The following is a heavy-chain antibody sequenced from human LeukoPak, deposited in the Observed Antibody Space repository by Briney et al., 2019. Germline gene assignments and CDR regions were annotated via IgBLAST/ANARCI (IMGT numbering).Heavy chain of an antibody. D-gene: IGHD3-9*01. Sequence: SVKVSCKASGGTFSSYAISWVRQAPGQGLEWMGGIIPIFGKANYAQKFQGRVTITADESTSTAYMELSSLRSEDTAVYYCAAGVYYDILTGHPFDYWGQGILVTVSS. CDR1: GGTFSSYA. V-gene: IGHV1-69*13. J-gene: IGHJ4*02. CDR3: AAGVYYDILTGHPFDY. CDR2: IIPIFGKA.